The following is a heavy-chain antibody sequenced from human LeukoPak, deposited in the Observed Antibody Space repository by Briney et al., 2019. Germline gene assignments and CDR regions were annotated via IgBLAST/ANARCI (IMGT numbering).Heavy chain of an antibody. CDR1: GGTFSSYA. CDR3: ARDKWDCSGGSCYDFQH. D-gene: IGHD2-15*01. Sequence: SVKVSCKASGGTFSSYAISWVRQAPGQGLEWMGRIIPIFGTANYAQKFQGRVTITTDESTGTAYMELSSLRSEDTAVYYCARDKWDCSGGSCYDFQHWGQGTLVTVSS. V-gene: IGHV1-69*05. J-gene: IGHJ1*01. CDR2: IIPIFGTA.